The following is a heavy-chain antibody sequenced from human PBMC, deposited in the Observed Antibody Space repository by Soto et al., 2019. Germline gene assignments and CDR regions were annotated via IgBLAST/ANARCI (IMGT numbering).Heavy chain of an antibody. CDR1: GYTFTSYG. CDR3: ARDLVGGDYVKGDY. D-gene: IGHD4-17*01. Sequence: QVQLVQSGGEVKKPGASVKVSCKTSGYTFTSYGISWVRQAPGHGLEWMGWTSTYSGNTEYAQKIQGRVTMTTDTLTNTAYMELRSLRPDDTAVYYCARDLVGGDYVKGDYSGQGTLVTVSS. V-gene: IGHV1-18*01. J-gene: IGHJ4*02. CDR2: TSTYSGNT.